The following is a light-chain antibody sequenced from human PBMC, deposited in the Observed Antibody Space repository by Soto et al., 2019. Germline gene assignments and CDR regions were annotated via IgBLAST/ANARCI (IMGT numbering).Light chain of an antibody. CDR1: QSVSSSY. CDR3: QQYGSSPSIT. CDR2: DAS. J-gene: IGKJ5*01. V-gene: IGKV3-20*01. Sequence: EIVLTQSPGTLSLSPGERATLSCRASQSVSSSYLAWYQQKPGQAHRLLIYDASSRATGIPDRFSGSGSGTDFTLTISRLEPEDFAVYYCQQYGSSPSITFGQGTRLEIK.